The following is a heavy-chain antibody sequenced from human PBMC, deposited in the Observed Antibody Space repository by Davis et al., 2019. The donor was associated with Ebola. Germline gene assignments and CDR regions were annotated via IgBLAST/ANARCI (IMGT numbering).Heavy chain of an antibody. J-gene: IGHJ6*02. CDR1: GFTFSGSA. CDR2: IRSKANSYAT. D-gene: IGHD4-11*01. Sequence: GGSLRLSCAASGFTFSGSAMHWVRQASGKGLEWVGRIRSKANSYATAYAASVKGRFTISRDDSKNTAYLQMNSLKTEDTAVYYCTQTNDYSNSYYYYYYGMDVWGQGTTVTVSS. CDR3: TQTNDYSNSYYYYYYGMDV. V-gene: IGHV3-73*01.